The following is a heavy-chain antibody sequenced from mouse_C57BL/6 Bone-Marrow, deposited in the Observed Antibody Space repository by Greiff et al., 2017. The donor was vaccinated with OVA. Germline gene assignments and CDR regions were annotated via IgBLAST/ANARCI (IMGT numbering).Heavy chain of an antibody. V-gene: IGHV1-80*01. CDR3: ASHYGSSEYYFDY. CDR2: ISPGDCDT. J-gene: IGHJ2*01. D-gene: IGHD1-1*01. Sequence: LSCIFHISPGDCDTNYNGKFKGKATLTADKSSSTAYMELRSLTSEDSAVYFCASHYGSSEYYFDYWGQGTTLTVSS.